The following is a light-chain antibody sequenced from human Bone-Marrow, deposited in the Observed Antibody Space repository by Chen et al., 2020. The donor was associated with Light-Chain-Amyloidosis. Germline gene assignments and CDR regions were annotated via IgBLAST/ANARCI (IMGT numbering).Light chain of an antibody. V-gene: IGKV1-27*01. Sequence: DIQMTQSPSSLSASVGDRVTITCRASQGISNYLAWYQQKPGKVPKLLIYAASTLQSGVPSRFSRSRYAKDITLPISSRQPEDVATYYCQEYKSAPYTFRQGTKLAIK. CDR3: QEYKSAPYT. J-gene: IGKJ2*01. CDR1: QGISNY. CDR2: AAS.